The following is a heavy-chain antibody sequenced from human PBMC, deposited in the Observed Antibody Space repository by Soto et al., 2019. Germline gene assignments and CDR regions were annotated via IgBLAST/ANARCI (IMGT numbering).Heavy chain of an antibody. CDR2: ISYDGSNK. CDR3: ARDLGSSWFGGFDC. J-gene: IGHJ4*02. V-gene: IGHV3-30-3*01. D-gene: IGHD6-13*01. Sequence: QVPLVESGGGVVQPGRSLRLSCAASGFTFSSYAMHWVRQAPGKGLEWVAVISYDGSNKYYADSVKGRFTISRDNSKHTLYLQMNSLRAQDTAVYYCARDLGSSWFGGFDCWGQGTLVTVSS. CDR1: GFTFSSYA.